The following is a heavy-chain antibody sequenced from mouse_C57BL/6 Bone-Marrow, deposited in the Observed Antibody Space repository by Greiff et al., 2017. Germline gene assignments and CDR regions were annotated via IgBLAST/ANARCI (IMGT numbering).Heavy chain of an antibody. CDR3: ARPHYYGSSYVHVDV. CDR1: GYTFTSYG. D-gene: IGHD1-1*01. CDR2: IYSRSGNT. Sequence: VQLQQSGAELARPGASVKLSCTASGYTFTSYGISWVKQRTGQGLEWIGEIYSRSGNTYSNEQFKGKATLTADKSSSTAYMWLPSLTSEDSAVYFCARPHYYGSSYVHVDVWGTETTVTVSS. V-gene: IGHV1-81*01. J-gene: IGHJ1*03.